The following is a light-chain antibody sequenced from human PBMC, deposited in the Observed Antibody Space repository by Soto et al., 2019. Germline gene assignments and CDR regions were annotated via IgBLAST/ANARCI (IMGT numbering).Light chain of an antibody. CDR3: QQRSNWPIT. CDR2: DTS. CDR1: QSVSSY. J-gene: IGKJ5*01. V-gene: IGKV3-11*01. Sequence: EIVLSQSPATLSLSPGEPATVSCRASQSVSSYLAWYQQKPGQAPRLLIYDTSNRATGIPARFSGSGSGTDFTLTISSLEPEDFAVYYCQQRSNWPITFGQGTRLEIK.